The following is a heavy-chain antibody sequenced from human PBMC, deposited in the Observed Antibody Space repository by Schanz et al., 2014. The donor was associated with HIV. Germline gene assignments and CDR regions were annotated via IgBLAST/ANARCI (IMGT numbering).Heavy chain of an antibody. Sequence: VQLVESGGGVVQPGRSLRLSCAASGISLTNNAMTWVRQAPGKGLEWVSDIRAAGDTYYGDSVKGRFTVSKDNAKKSLYLQMNSLRGEDTAVYYCSRVGGWGAFDFWGQGTMLTVSS. CDR1: GISLTNNA. CDR3: SRVGGWGAFDF. V-gene: IGHV3-23*04. CDR2: IRAAGDT. D-gene: IGHD3-10*01. J-gene: IGHJ3*01.